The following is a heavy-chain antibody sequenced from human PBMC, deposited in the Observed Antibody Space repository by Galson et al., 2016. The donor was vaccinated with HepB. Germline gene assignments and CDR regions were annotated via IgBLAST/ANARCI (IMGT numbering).Heavy chain of an antibody. CDR1: GFNFSSYG. CDR2: ISYDGSNR. CDR3: AKSHYKSGWYRDANYYQHGMDV. J-gene: IGHJ6*02. D-gene: IGHD6-19*01. Sequence: SLRLSCAVSGFNFSSYGMHWVRQAPGKGLEWVAVISYDGSNRYYADSVKGRFTISRDNSKTTLYVQMNSLRAEDTAVYYCAKSHYKSGWYRDANYYQHGMDVWGLGTTVTVSS. V-gene: IGHV3-30*18.